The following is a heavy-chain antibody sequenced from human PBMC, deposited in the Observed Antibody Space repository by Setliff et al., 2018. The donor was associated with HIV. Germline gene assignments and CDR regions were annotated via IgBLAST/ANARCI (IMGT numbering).Heavy chain of an antibody. D-gene: IGHD1-26*01. Sequence: TFSSYGMHWVRQAPGKGLVWVSRINSEGSSTRYADSVKGRFTISRDNAKNTLYLEMNSLRAEDTAVYYCARESGSYLSFFDYWGQGTLVTVSS. V-gene: IGHV3-74*01. CDR3: ARESGSYLSFFDY. CDR2: INSEGSST. J-gene: IGHJ4*02. CDR1: TFSSYG.